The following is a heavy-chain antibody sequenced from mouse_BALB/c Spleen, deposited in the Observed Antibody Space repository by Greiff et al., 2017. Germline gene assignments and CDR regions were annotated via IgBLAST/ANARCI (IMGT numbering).Heavy chain of an antibody. CDR2: IRNKANGYTT. CDR1: GFTFTDYY. D-gene: IGHD2-3*01. J-gene: IGHJ1*01. Sequence: EVQGVESGGGLVQPGGSLRLSCATSGFTFTDYYMSWVRQPPGKALEWLGFIRNKANGYTTEYSESVKGRFTISRDNSQSILYLQMNTLRAEDSATYYCARDGYYEDFDVWGAGTTVTVSS. V-gene: IGHV7-3*02. CDR3: ARDGYYEDFDV.